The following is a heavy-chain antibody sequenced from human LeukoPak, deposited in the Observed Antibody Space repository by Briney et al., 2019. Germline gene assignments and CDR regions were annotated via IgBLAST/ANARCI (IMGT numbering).Heavy chain of an antibody. CDR1: GFTFSSYS. Sequence: GGSLRLSCAASGFTFSSYSFNWVRQVPGKGLEWVSSITTTFYTYYTDSAKGRFTISRDNAKNSLYLQMISLRAEDTAVYYCARVCANWYEDYWGQGTLVTVSS. V-gene: IGHV3-21*01. J-gene: IGHJ4*02. CDR2: ITTTFYT. D-gene: IGHD6-13*01. CDR3: ARVCANWYEDY.